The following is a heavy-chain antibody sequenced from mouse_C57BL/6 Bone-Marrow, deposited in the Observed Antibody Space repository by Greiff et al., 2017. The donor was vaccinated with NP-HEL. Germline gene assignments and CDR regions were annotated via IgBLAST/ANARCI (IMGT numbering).Heavy chain of an antibody. CDR3: ARQASHSSGYVNYYAMDY. V-gene: IGHV1-52*01. D-gene: IGHD3-2*02. J-gene: IGHJ4*01. CDR1: GYTFTSYW. Sequence: VQLQQPWSELVRPGSSVKLSCKASGYTFTSYWMHLVKQRPIQGLEWIGNIDPSDSETHYNQKFKDKATLTVDKSSSTAYMQLSSLTSEDSAVYYCARQASHSSGYVNYYAMDYWGQGTSVTVSS. CDR2: IDPSDSET.